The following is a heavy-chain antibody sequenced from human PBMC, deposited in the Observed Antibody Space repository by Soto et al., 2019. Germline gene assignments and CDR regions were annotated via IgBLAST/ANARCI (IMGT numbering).Heavy chain of an antibody. D-gene: IGHD3-10*01. V-gene: IGHV3-30*03. J-gene: IGHJ6*02. CDR2: ISYDGSNK. Sequence: VQLVESGGGLIQPGGSLRLSCAASGFTVSSNYMSWVRQAPGKGLEWVAVISYDGSNKYYADSVKGRFTISRDNSKNTLYLQMNSLRAEDTAVYYCARSGAYGSGSYNYYYGMDVWGQGTTVTVSS. CDR1: GFTVSSNY. CDR3: ARSGAYGSGSYNYYYGMDV.